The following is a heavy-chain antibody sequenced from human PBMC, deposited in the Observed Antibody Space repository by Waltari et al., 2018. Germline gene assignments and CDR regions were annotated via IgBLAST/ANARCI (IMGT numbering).Heavy chain of an antibody. CDR2: IYPDDSTT. CDR1: GYPFPNYW. J-gene: IGHJ4*01. Sequence: SCKGSGYPFPNYWIDWVRQMPGKGLEWMGIIYPDDSTTTYSPSFQGQITIAVDKSMNTAYLQWSSLKASDTAIYYCARHVRGLYGDYENRGQGTLVTVSS. CDR3: ARHVRGLYGDYEN. V-gene: IGHV5-51*01. D-gene: IGHD4-17*01.